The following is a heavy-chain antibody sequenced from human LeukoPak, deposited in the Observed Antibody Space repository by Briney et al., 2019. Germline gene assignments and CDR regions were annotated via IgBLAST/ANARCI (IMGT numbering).Heavy chain of an antibody. CDR3: ARDLQHYYGSGSYFDY. Sequence: GGSLRLSCAASGFTFSSYGMHWVRQAPGKGLEWVAVIWYDGSNKYYADSVKGRFTISRDNTKNTLYLQMNSLRAEDTAVNYCARDLQHYYGSGSYFDYWGQGTLVTVSS. CDR1: GFTFSSYG. J-gene: IGHJ4*02. CDR2: IWYDGSNK. V-gene: IGHV3-33*01. D-gene: IGHD3-10*01.